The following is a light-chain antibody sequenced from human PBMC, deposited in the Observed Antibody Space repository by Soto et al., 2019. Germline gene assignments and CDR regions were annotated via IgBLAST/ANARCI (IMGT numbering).Light chain of an antibody. CDR1: QLGERH. Sequence: YELTQTPSVSVSPGQTASITCSGHQLGERHVSWYQQKTGQSPVLVMYQDTRRPSGIPERYSGSNSGNTATLTISGTQSMDEADYYCQAWDRNAWVFGGGTKGTVL. CDR3: QAWDRNAWV. J-gene: IGLJ3*02. V-gene: IGLV3-1*01. CDR2: QDT.